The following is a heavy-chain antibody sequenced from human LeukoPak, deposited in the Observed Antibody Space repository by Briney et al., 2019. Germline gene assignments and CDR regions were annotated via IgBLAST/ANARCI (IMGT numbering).Heavy chain of an antibody. V-gene: IGHV3-21*01. D-gene: IGHD3-10*01. J-gene: IGHJ3*02. CDR3: ATSMARGVIGGFDI. CDR2: ISSSSSSI. CDR1: GFIFSGYS. Sequence: NPGGSLRLSCAASGFIFSGYSMNWVRQAPGKGLEWVSSISSSSSSIYYADSVKGRFTISRDNTKKSLYLQMNSLRAEDTAVYYCATSMARGVIGGFDIWGQGTMVTVSS.